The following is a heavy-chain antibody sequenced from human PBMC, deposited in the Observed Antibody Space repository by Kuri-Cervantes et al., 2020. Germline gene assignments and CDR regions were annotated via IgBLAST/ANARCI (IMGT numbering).Heavy chain of an antibody. D-gene: IGHD2-2*01. J-gene: IGHJ4*02. CDR3: ARHLRPRTISTPLDY. V-gene: IGHV4-38-2*01. CDR1: GYSISSGYY. CDR2: IYHSGST. Sequence: SETLSLTCAVSGYSISSGYYWGWIRQPPGKGLEWIGSIYHSGSTHYNPSLKSRVTISVDTSKNQFSLKLSSVTAADTAVYYCARHLRPRTISTPLDYWGQGTLVTVSS.